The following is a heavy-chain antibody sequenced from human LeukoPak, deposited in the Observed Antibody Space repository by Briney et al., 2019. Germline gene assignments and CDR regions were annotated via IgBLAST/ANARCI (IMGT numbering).Heavy chain of an antibody. CDR3: ARGSSSWIYYYYGMDV. V-gene: IGHV3-48*01. J-gene: IGHJ6*02. D-gene: IGHD6-13*01. CDR1: GFTFSSYI. Sequence: GGSLRLSCVASGFTFSSYIMNWVRQAPGKGLEWVLYISSSSSTIYYADSVKGRFTISRDNAKNSLYLQMNSLRAEDTAIYYCARGSSSWIYYYYGMDVWGQGTTVTVSS. CDR2: ISSSSSTI.